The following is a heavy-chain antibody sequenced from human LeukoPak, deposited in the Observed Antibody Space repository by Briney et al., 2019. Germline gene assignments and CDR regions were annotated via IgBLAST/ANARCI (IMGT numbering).Heavy chain of an antibody. Sequence: SETLSLTCTVSGGSISSGSHSWGWIRQPPGKGLEWIGSISYSGSTYYNPSLKTRVTMSVDTSENQFSLKLSSVTAADSTVYYCVRIYCTSTSCYGDSYYGMDVWGQGTTVTVSS. CDR3: VRIYCTSTSCYGDSYYGMDV. V-gene: IGHV4-39*01. CDR2: ISYSGST. CDR1: GGSISSGSHS. J-gene: IGHJ6*02. D-gene: IGHD2-2*01.